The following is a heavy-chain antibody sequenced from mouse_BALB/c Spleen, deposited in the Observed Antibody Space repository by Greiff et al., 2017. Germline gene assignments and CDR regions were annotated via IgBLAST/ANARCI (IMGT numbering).Heavy chain of an antibody. J-gene: IGHJ4*01. CDR2: IWGDGST. V-gene: IGHV2-6-7*01. CDR3: ARDLYDGYYVDYAMDY. D-gene: IGHD2-3*01. CDR1: GFSLTGYG. Sequence: QVQLQQSGPGLVAPSQSLSITCTVSGFSLTGYGVNWVRQPPGKGLEWLGMIWGDGSTDYNSALKSRLSISKDNSKSQVFLKMNSLQTDDTARYYCARDLYDGYYVDYAMDYWGQGTSVTVSS.